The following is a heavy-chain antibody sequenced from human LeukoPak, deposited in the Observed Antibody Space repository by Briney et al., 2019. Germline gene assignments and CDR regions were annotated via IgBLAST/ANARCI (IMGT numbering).Heavy chain of an antibody. CDR1: GYTFTGYY. CDR2: INPNSGGT. CDR3: SSHGKGGMATIWGYFDY. D-gene: IGHD5-24*01. Sequence: ASVKVSCKASGYTFTGYYMLWVRQAPGQGLEWMGWINPNSGGTNYAQMFQGRVTITRDTSNSTAYMELRRLSSDDTAGYYCSSHGKGGMATIWGYFDYWGQGTLVTVSS. J-gene: IGHJ4*02. V-gene: IGHV1-2*02.